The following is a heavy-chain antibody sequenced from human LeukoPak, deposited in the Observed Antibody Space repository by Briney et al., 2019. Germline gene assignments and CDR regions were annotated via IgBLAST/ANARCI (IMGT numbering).Heavy chain of an antibody. CDR2: IRSKANSYAT. V-gene: IGHV3-73*01. Sequence: GGSLKLSCAASGFTFSGSTMHWVRQASGKGLEWVGRIRSKANSYATAYAASVKGRFTISRDDSKNTAYLQMNSPKTEDTAVYYCTSSGSYGGMDVWGQGTTVTVSS. D-gene: IGHD1-26*01. CDR3: TSSGSYGGMDV. CDR1: GFTFSGST. J-gene: IGHJ6*02.